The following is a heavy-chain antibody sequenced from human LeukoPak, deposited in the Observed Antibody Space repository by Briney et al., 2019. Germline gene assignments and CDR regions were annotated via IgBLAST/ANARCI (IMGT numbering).Heavy chain of an antibody. Sequence: PSETLSLTCTVSGGSISSSSYYWGWIRQPPGKGLVWIGSIYYSGSTYYNPSLKSRVTISVDTSKNQFSLKLSSVTAADTAVYYCARSQVPFSMVRGVVVPYFDYWGQGTLVTVSS. CDR3: ARSQVPFSMVRGVVVPYFDY. CDR1: GGSISSSSYY. J-gene: IGHJ4*02. V-gene: IGHV4-39*01. D-gene: IGHD3-10*01. CDR2: IYYSGST.